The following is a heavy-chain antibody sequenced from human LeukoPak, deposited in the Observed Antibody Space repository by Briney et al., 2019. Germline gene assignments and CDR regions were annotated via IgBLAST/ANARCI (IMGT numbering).Heavy chain of an antibody. CDR3: AGGGSSRGYPEIFDY. D-gene: IGHD3-22*01. CDR1: GASLSTSPYY. Sequence: SETLSLTCSVSGASLSTSPYYWGWIRQPPGKGLEWIGNIYYTGSTYYNVSLNSRVTISIDTSKNLFSLRLNSMTAADTAVYYCAGGGSSRGYPEIFDYWGQGTLVTVSS. J-gene: IGHJ4*02. CDR2: IYYTGST. V-gene: IGHV4-39*01.